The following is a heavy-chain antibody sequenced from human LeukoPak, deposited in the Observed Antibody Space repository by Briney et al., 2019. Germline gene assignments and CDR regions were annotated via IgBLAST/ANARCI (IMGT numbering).Heavy chain of an antibody. CDR2: INWNGGST. V-gene: IGHV3-20*04. D-gene: IGHD1-26*01. Sequence: GSVRLSCAASGFTFDDYGMSWVRQAPGKGLEWVSGINWNGGSTGYADSVKGRFTISRDNAKNSLYLQMNSLRAEDTAFYYCARALSGNYAAFYYYYMYVWVKGTTVTVSS. J-gene: IGHJ6*03. CDR3: ARALSGNYAAFYYYYMYV. CDR1: GFTFDDYG.